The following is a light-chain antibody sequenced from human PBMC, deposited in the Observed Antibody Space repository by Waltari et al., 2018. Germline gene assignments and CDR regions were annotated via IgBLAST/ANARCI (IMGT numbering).Light chain of an antibody. CDR3: QQYNIYSPQA. CDR2: DAS. V-gene: IGKV1-5*01. CDR1: QTIDNY. Sequence: DIQMTQSPSTLSASVGDRVTITCRASQTIDNYLAWYQQKPGEAPKVMIYDASTLETGVPSRFSGSGFGTDFSLTISSLQPDDFATYWCQQYNIYSPQAFGQGTK. J-gene: IGKJ1*01.